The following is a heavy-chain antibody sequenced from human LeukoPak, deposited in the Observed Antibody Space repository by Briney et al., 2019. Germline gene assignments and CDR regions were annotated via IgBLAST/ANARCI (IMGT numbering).Heavy chain of an antibody. Sequence: GGSLRLSCAASGFTFSYYGMHWVRQAPGEGLEWVAVIWYDGSNKYYADSVKGRFTISRDNSRNTLYLQMNSLRAEDTAVYYCARAHSSTWSYFDFWGQGTLVTVSS. CDR3: ARAHSSTWSYFDF. V-gene: IGHV3-33*01. CDR1: GFTFSYYG. J-gene: IGHJ4*02. CDR2: IWYDGSNK. D-gene: IGHD6-13*01.